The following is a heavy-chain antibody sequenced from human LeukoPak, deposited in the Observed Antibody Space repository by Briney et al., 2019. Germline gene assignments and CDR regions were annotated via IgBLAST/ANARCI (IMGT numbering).Heavy chain of an antibody. V-gene: IGHV3-33*01. CDR1: GFTFSSHG. CDR3: ARDRQWMVFDY. D-gene: IGHD6-19*01. CDR2: IWYDGTNK. J-gene: IGHJ4*02. Sequence: PGRSLRLSCAASGFTFSSHGMHWVRQAPGKGLEWVAVIWYDGTNKYHADSVKGRFTISRDNSKNTLYLKMNSLGAEDTAVYYCARDRQWMVFDYWGQGTLVTVSS.